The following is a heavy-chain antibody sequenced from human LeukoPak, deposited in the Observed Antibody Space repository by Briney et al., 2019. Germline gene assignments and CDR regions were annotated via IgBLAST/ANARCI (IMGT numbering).Heavy chain of an antibody. Sequence: WASVKVSCKASGYSFTSYDINWVRQATGQGLEWMGWMNPNSGNTGYAQKFQGRVTMTRNTSISTAYMELSSLRSEDTAVYYCARGLVSSSWYGNGAYYYGMDVWGHGTTVTVSS. V-gene: IGHV1-8*01. J-gene: IGHJ6*02. CDR1: GYSFTSYD. CDR3: ARGLVSSSWYGNGAYYYGMDV. CDR2: MNPNSGNT. D-gene: IGHD6-13*01.